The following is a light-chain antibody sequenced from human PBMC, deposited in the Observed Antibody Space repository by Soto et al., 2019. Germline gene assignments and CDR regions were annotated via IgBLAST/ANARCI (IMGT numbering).Light chain of an antibody. CDR2: EVV. CDR3: KSYAGSNTYV. CDR1: KNDIGVYDF. V-gene: IGLV2-8*01. Sequence: QSALTQSPSASGSPGQSVTISCTGTKNDIGVYDFVSWYQHHPGKAPRLIIYEVVQRPSGVPDRFFGSKSGNTASLTVSGLQAADEADYFCKSYAGSNTYVFGSGTKVTVL. J-gene: IGLJ1*01.